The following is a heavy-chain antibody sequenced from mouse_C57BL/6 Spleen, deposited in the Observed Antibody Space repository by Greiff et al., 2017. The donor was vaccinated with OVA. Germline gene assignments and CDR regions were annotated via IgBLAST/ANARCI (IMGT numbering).Heavy chain of an antibody. V-gene: IGHV5-9-1*02. CDR3: TRGDGYYRYFDV. CDR1: GFTFSSYA. CDR2: ISSGGDYI. Sequence: VQLKESGEGLVKPGGSLKLSCAASGFTFSSYAMSWVRQTPEKRLEWVAYISSGGDYIYYADTVKGRFTISRDNARNTLYLQMSSLKSEDTAMYYCTRGDGYYRYFDVWGTGTTVTVSS. J-gene: IGHJ1*03. D-gene: IGHD2-3*01.